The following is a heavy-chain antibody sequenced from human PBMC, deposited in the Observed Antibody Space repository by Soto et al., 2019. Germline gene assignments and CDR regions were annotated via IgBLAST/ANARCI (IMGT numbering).Heavy chain of an antibody. Sequence: GGSLRLSCAASGFTVSSNYMSWVRQAPGKGLEWVSVIYSGGSTYYADSVKGRFTISRDNSKNTLYLQMNSLRAEDTAVYYCAYLLEAASPGTILDYWGQGTLVTVSS. CDR2: IYSGGST. J-gene: IGHJ4*02. CDR1: GFTVSSNY. D-gene: IGHD3-9*01. V-gene: IGHV3-53*01. CDR3: AYLLEAASPGTILDY.